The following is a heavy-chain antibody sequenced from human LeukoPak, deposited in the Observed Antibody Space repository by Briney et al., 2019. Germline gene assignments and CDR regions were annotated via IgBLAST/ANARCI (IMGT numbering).Heavy chain of an antibody. D-gene: IGHD2-8*01. CDR2: IYPGDSDT. CDR3: ARQTQYCTNGVCYPHFDY. V-gene: IGHV5-51*01. Sequence: GESLKISCKGSGYSFTSYWIGWVRQMPGKGLEWMGIIYPGDSDTRYSPSFQGQVTISADKYISTAYLQWSSLKASDTAMYYCARQTQYCTNGVCYPHFDYWGQGTLVTVSS. J-gene: IGHJ4*02. CDR1: GYSFTSYW.